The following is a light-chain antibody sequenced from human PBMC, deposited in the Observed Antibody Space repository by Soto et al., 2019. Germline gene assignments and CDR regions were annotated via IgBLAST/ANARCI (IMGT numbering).Light chain of an antibody. CDR2: DAS. CDR3: QQRSNWPT. CDR1: QSFRGL. J-gene: IGKJ5*01. V-gene: IGKV3-11*01. Sequence: EVVLTQSPVTLSLSPGERATLSCRASQSFRGLLAWYQQKPGQAPRLLIYDASNRATGIPARFSGSGYGTDFTLTISSLEPEDFAVYYCQQRSNWPTFGQGTRLEIK.